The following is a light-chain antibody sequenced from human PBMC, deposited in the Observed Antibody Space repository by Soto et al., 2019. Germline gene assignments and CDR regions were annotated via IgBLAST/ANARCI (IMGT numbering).Light chain of an antibody. CDR3: QQYGSSPFT. J-gene: IGKJ3*01. CDR2: GAS. V-gene: IGKV3-20*01. Sequence: EIVLTQSTGTLALSPGERATLSCRASQSVNNKYLTWYQQKRGQAPRRLIHGASSRATGIPDRFSGSGSVTDFTLTISRREPEDFAVYYCQQYGSSPFTFGPGTRVGIK. CDR1: QSVNNKY.